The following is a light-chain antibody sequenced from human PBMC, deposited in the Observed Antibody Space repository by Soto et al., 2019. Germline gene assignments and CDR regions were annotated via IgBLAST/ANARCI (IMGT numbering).Light chain of an antibody. J-gene: IGLJ2*01. CDR3: SSYAGSNNVL. CDR1: SSDIGGYKF. Sequence: QSVLTQPPSASGYPGQSVTISCTGTSSDIGGYKFVSWYQQHPGKAPKLMIYEVSKRPSGVPDRFSGSKSGNTASLTVSGLQADDEADYYCSSYAGSNNVLFGGGTKLTVL. CDR2: EVS. V-gene: IGLV2-8*01.